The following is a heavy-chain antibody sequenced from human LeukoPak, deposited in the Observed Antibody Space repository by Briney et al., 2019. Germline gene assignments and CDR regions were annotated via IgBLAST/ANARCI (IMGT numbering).Heavy chain of an antibody. J-gene: IGHJ4*02. D-gene: IGHD3-3*02. CDR1: GGSISSGSYH. CDR3: ARLRRLAIIDY. Sequence: SETLSLTCTVSGGSISSGSYHWSWIRQPAGKALEWIGRIYPSGSTNYDPSLKSRVTISVDTSKNQFSLKLSSVTAADTAVYYCARLRRLAIIDYWGQGTLVTVSS. CDR2: IYPSGST. V-gene: IGHV4-61*02.